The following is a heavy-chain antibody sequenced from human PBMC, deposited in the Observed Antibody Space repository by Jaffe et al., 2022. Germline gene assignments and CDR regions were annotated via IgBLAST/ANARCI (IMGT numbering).Heavy chain of an antibody. Sequence: QVQLVESGGGVVQPGGSLRLSCAASGFTFSSYGIHWVRQAPGKGLEWVAFIRYDGSYKYYRDSVKGRFTISRDNSKNTLYLQMSSLRVEDTAVYYCAKDHGSTVTNNWFDPWGQGTLVTVSS. CDR2: IRYDGSYK. CDR1: GFTFSSYG. V-gene: IGHV3-30*02. J-gene: IGHJ5*02. CDR3: AKDHGSTVTNNWFDP. D-gene: IGHD4-17*01.